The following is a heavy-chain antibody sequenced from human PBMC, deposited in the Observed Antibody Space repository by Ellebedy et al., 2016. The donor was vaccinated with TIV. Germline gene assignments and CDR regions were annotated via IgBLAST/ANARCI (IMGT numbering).Heavy chain of an antibody. CDR3: AKTGGYIYGLPDF. CDR2: ISGSGDTT. V-gene: IGHV3-23*01. J-gene: IGHJ4*02. CDR1: GFTFSASW. Sequence: PGGSLRLSCAASGFTFSASWMTWVRQAPGKGLEWVSDISGSGDTTYYADSVKGRFTFSRDNSKNTVYLKMNSLRAEDTAVYYCAKTGGYIYGLPDFWGQGTLVTVSS. D-gene: IGHD5-18*01.